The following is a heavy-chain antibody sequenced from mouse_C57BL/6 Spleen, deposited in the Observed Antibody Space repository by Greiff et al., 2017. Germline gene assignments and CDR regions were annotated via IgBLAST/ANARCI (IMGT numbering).Heavy chain of an antibody. CDR3: ARGGTVRFDY. V-gene: IGHV1-69*01. J-gene: IGHJ2*01. D-gene: IGHD1-1*01. CDR2: VDPSDSYT. CDR1: GYTFTSYW. Sequence: VQLQQPGAELVMPAASVKLSCKASGYTFTSYWMPWVKQRPGQGLEWIGEVDPSDSYTNYNPTFKGNSTLTVDKSASTAYMQLSSLTSEDSAVYYCARGGTVRFDYWGQGTTLTVSS.